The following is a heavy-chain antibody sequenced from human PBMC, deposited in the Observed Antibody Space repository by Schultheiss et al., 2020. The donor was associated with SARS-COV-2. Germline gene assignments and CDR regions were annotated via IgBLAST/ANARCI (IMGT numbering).Heavy chain of an antibody. V-gene: IGHV4-59*12. CDR2: IYHSGST. Sequence: SQTLSLTCTVSGGSISSSYWSWIRQPPGKGLEWIGHIYHSGSTYYNPSLKSRVTISVDTSKNQFSLKLSSVTAADTAVYYCARDSSCGGDCYSGYYYGMDVWGQGTTVTVSS. CDR3: ARDSSCGGDCYSGYYYGMDV. J-gene: IGHJ6*02. D-gene: IGHD2-21*02. CDR1: GGSISSSY.